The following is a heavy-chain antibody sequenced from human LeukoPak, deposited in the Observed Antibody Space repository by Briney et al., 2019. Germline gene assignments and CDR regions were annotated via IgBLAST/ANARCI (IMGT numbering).Heavy chain of an antibody. CDR3: AKPMYNWNSRGAFDI. CDR1: GFTLRDYW. Sequence: GGSLRLSCSVSGFTLRDYWMHWVRQAPGKGLVWVSRVNPDGSNTFYADSVKGRFTISRDNSKNTLYLQMNSLRAEDTAVYYCAKPMYNWNSRGAFDIWGQGTMVTVSS. V-gene: IGHV3-74*01. CDR2: VNPDGSNT. D-gene: IGHD1-1*01. J-gene: IGHJ3*02.